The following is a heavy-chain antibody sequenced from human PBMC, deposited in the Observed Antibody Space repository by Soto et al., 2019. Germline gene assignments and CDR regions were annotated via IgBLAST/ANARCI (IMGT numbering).Heavy chain of an antibody. Sequence: PSETLSLTCTVSGCSISSYYWSWIRQPPGKGLEWIGYIYYSGSTNYNPSLKSRVTISVYTSKNQFSLKLSSVNAADTAVYFFARCGYSYEPFYYCGQGTLVIVSS. D-gene: IGHD5-18*01. CDR3: ARCGYSYEPFYY. J-gene: IGHJ4*02. V-gene: IGHV4-59*01. CDR1: GCSISSYY. CDR2: IYYSGST.